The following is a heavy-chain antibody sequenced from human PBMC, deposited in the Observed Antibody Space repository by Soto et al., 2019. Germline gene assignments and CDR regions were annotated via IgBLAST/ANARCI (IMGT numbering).Heavy chain of an antibody. Sequence: SLRLSCAASGFTFSSYGMHWVRQAPGKGLEWVAVISYDGSNKYYADSVKGRFTISRDNSKNTLYLQMNSLRAEDTAVYYCAKGGDSYGMDVWGQGTTVTVSS. CDR1: GFTFSSYG. CDR2: ISYDGSNK. D-gene: IGHD3-10*01. V-gene: IGHV3-30*18. J-gene: IGHJ6*02. CDR3: AKGGDSYGMDV.